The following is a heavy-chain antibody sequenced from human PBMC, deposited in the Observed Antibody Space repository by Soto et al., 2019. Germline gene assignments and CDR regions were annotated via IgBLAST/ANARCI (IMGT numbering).Heavy chain of an antibody. CDR3: ATGRSSGGSSVAIFYYYGLEV. D-gene: IGHD6-19*01. CDR1: GYTLTDLS. CDR2: FDPEDGET. J-gene: IGHJ6*02. Sequence: ASVKVSCKVSGYTLTDLSMHWVRQAPGKGLEWMGGFDPEDGETIYAQKFQGRVTMTEDTSTDTAYMELSSLRSEDTAVYYCATGRSSGGSSVAIFYYYGLEVWGQGTTVTVSS. V-gene: IGHV1-24*01.